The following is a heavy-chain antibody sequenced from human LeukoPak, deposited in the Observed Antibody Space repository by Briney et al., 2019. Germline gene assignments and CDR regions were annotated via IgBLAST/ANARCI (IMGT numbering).Heavy chain of an antibody. J-gene: IGHJ3*02. CDR2: IRYDGSNK. Sequence: GGSLRLSCAASGFTFSSYGMHWVRQAPGKGLEWVAFIRYDGSNKYYADSVKGRFTISRDNSKNTLYLQMNSLRAEDTAVYYCAKDREYYDFWSGYPDAFDIWGQGTMVTVSS. D-gene: IGHD3-3*01. CDR3: AKDREYYDFWSGYPDAFDI. CDR1: GFTFSSYG. V-gene: IGHV3-30*02.